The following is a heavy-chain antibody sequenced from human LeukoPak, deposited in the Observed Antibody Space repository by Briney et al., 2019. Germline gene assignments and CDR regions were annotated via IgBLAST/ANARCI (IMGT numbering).Heavy chain of an antibody. CDR1: GGTFSSYA. CDR3: ARDFHDEPLFY. Sequence: SVKVSCKASGGTFSSYAVSWVRQAPGQGLEWMGRIIPILGIANYAQKFQGRVTITADKSTSTAYMELSSLRSEDTAVYYCARDFHDEPLFYWGQGTLVTVSS. J-gene: IGHJ4*02. V-gene: IGHV1-69*04. D-gene: IGHD3-3*01. CDR2: IIPILGIA.